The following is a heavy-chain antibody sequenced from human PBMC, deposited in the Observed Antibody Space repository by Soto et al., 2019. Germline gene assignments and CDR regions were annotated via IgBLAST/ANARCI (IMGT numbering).Heavy chain of an antibody. CDR3: ARRGAVVCLLLHHHHNCIVV. J-gene: IGHJ6*02. CDR1: GGSISSYY. D-gene: IGHD6-19*01. V-gene: IGHV4-59*01. Sequence: SETLSLTCTVSGGSISSYYWSWIRQPPGKGLEWIGYIYYSGSTNYNPSLKSRVTISVDTSKNQFSLKLSSVTAADTAVYYCARRGAVVCLLLHHHHNCIVVRGQGITLT. CDR2: IYYSGST.